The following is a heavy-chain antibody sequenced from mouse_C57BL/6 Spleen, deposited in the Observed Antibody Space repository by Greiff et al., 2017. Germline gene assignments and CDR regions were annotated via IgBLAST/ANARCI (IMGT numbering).Heavy chain of an antibody. Sequence: QVQLQQPGAELVKPGASVKLSCKASGYTFTSYWMQWVKQRPGQGLEWIGEIDPSDSYTNYNQKFKGKATLTVDTSSSTAYMQLSSLTSEDSAVYYCARHGNYLYYFDYWGQGTTLTVSS. D-gene: IGHD2-1*01. CDR1: GYTFTSYW. V-gene: IGHV1-50*01. CDR3: ARHGNYLYYFDY. CDR2: IDPSDSYT. J-gene: IGHJ2*01.